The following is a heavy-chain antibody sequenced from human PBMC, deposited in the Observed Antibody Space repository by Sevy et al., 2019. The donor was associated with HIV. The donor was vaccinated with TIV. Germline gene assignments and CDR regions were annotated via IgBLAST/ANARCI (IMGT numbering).Heavy chain of an antibody. D-gene: IGHD3-22*01. CDR1: GGSFSTYY. V-gene: IGHV4-34*01. Sequence: SETLSLTCAVYGGSFSTYYWSWIRKPPGKGLEWIGEINHSGSTYYNPSLKSRVTISVDTSKNQFCLKLSSVTAADTAVYYCARDPQDTSGYYDPYFDYWGQGTLVTVSS. J-gene: IGHJ4*02. CDR3: ARDPQDTSGYYDPYFDY. CDR2: INHSGST.